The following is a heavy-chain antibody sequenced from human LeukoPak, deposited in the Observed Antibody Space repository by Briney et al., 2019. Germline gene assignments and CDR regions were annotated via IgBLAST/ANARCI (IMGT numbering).Heavy chain of an antibody. Sequence: PSETLSFTCTVSGGSISSSSYYWGWIRQPPGKGLEWIGSIYYSGSTYYNPSLKSRVTISVGTSKNQFSLKLSSVTAADTAVYYCARHQIVVVPAAMANWFDPWGQGTLVTVSS. D-gene: IGHD2-2*01. CDR3: ARHQIVVVPAAMANWFDP. CDR2: IYYSGST. CDR1: GGSISSSSYY. V-gene: IGHV4-39*01. J-gene: IGHJ5*02.